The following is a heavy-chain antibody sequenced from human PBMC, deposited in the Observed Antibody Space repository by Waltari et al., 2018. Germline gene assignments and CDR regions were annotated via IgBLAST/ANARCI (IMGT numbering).Heavy chain of an antibody. CDR3: AHKKYGVANSFDY. CDR2: IYWDDDK. V-gene: IGHV2-5*02. J-gene: IGHJ4*02. CDR1: GFSLSHSGMG. Sequence: QITLKESGPKLVKPTQTLTLTCTSSGFSLSHSGMGVGWIRQPPGNALEWLALIYWDDDKRYRPSLKSRLTITKHTSKNRVVLTMTNMDSVDTATYYCAHKKYGVANSFDYWGQGILVTVSA. D-gene: IGHD2-15*01.